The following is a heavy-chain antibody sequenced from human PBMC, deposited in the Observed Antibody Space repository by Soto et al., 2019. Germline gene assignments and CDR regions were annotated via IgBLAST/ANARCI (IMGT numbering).Heavy chain of an antibody. CDR3: ATSIAVAEPYYYYGMDV. CDR1: GHTFTSYG. D-gene: IGHD6-19*01. CDR2: ISAYNGNT. V-gene: IGHV1-18*01. Sequence: QVQLVQSGAEVKKPGASVKVSCKASGHTFTSYGISWVRQAPGQGLEWIGWISAYNGNTNYAQKLQGRVTMTTDTSTSTAYMELRSLRSDDTAVYYCATSIAVAEPYYYYGMDVWGQGTTVTVSS. J-gene: IGHJ6*02.